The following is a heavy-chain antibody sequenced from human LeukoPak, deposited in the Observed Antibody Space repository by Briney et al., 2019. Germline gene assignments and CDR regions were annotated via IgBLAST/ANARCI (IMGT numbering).Heavy chain of an antibody. CDR3: ARDFTVFDD. D-gene: IGHD4-17*01. V-gene: IGHV1-2*02. Sequence: ASVKVSCKASGYTFIGYDLHWVRQAPGQGLEWMGWINPNSGGTNYAQKFQGRVTMTRDTSISTAYMELNRLRSDDTAVYYCARDFTVFDDWGQGALVTVSS. CDR2: INPNSGGT. J-gene: IGHJ4*02. CDR1: GYTFIGYD.